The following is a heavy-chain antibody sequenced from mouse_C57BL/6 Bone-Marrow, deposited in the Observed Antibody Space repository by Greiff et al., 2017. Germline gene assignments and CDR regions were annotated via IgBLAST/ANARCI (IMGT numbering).Heavy chain of an antibody. J-gene: IGHJ4*01. CDR1: GYTFTSYG. CDR2: IYIGNGYT. D-gene: IGHD1-1*01. CDR3: AVTTVVANYAMDY. Sequence: VQLKQSGAELVRPGSSVKMSCKTSGYTFTSYGINWVKQRPGQGLEWIGYIYIGNGYTEYNEKFKGKATLTSDTSSSTAYMQLSSLTPEDSAIYSCAVTTVVANYAMDYWGQGTSVTVSS. V-gene: IGHV1-58*01.